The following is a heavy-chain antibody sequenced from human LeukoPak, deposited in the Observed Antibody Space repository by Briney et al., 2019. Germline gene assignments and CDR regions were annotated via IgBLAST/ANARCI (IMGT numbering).Heavy chain of an antibody. J-gene: IGHJ4*02. Sequence: GSSVKVSCKASGGTFSSYAISWVRQAPGQALEWMGGIIPIFGTANYAQKFQGRVTITADESTSTAYMELSSLRSEDTAVYYCARALDPYYYDSSGSNFDYWGQGTLVTVSS. CDR3: ARALDPYYYDSSGSNFDY. D-gene: IGHD3-22*01. V-gene: IGHV1-69*01. CDR2: IIPIFGTA. CDR1: GGTFSSYA.